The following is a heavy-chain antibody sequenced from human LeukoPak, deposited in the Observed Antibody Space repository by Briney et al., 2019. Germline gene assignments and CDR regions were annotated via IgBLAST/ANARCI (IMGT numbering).Heavy chain of an antibody. CDR1: GYTFTSYA. J-gene: IGHJ4*02. V-gene: IGHV1-3*03. CDR2: INAGNGNT. D-gene: IGHD5-18*01. CDR3: ARGLARTSMVTRGGVRFDY. Sequence: ASVKVSCKASGYTFTSYAMHWVRQAPGQRLEWMGWINAGNGNTKYSQEFQGRVTMTRNTSISTAYMELSSLRSEDTAVYYCARGLARTSMVTRGGVRFDYWGQGTLVTVSS.